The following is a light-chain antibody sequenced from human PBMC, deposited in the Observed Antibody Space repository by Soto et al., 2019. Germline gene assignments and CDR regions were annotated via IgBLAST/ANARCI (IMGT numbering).Light chain of an antibody. CDR1: QSVSSNY. CDR2: GAS. V-gene: IGKV3-20*01. Sequence: DIVLTQSPVTLSLSPGERATLSCRASQSVSSNYLAWYQQKPGQAPRLLIYGASTRATGVPDRFSGSGSGTDFTLTISRLEPEDFAVYYCQQYGSSPFTFGPGTKVDIK. J-gene: IGKJ3*01. CDR3: QQYGSSPFT.